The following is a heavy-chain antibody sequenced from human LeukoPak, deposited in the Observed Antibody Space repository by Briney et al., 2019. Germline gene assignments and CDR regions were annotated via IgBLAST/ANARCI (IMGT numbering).Heavy chain of an antibody. Sequence: GASVKVSCKASGYTFTSYYMHWVRQAPGQGLEWMGIINPSGGSTSYAQKFQGRVTMTRDTSTSTVYMELSSLRSEDTAVYYCARGGIAAAGKYYYYYGVDVWGQGTTVTVSS. CDR3: ARGGIAAAGKYYYYYGVDV. V-gene: IGHV1-46*01. D-gene: IGHD6-13*01. J-gene: IGHJ6*02. CDR2: INPSGGST. CDR1: GYTFTSYY.